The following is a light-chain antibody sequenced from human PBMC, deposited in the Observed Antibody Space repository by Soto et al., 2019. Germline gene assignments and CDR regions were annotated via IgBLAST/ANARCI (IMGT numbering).Light chain of an antibody. J-gene: IGLJ2*01. V-gene: IGLV2-8*01. CDR2: EVS. Sequence: QSVLTQPPSASGSPGQSVTISCTGTSRDVGGYNFVSWYQQHPGKAPKLMIYEVSERPSGVPDRFSGSKSGNTASLTVSGLQAEDEADYYCSSYAGSNIVVFGGGTKRPS. CDR3: SSYAGSNIVV. CDR1: SRDVGGYNF.